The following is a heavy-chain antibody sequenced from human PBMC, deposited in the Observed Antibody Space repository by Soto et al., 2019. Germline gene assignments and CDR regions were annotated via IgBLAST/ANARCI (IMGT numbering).Heavy chain of an antibody. CDR3: ARGRNYDYIWGSYRYTRPYYYYYYMDV. CDR1: GGSFSGYY. V-gene: IGHV4-34*01. J-gene: IGHJ6*03. CDR2: INHSGST. Sequence: SETLSLTCAVYGGSFSGYYWSWIRQPPGKGLEWIGEINHSGSTNYNPSLKSRVTISVDTSKNQFSLKLGSVTAADTSVYYCARGRNYDYIWGSYRYTRPYYYYYYMDVWGKGTTVTVSS. D-gene: IGHD3-16*02.